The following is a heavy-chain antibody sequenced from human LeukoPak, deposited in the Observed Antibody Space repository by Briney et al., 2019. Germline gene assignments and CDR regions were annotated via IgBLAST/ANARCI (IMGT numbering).Heavy chain of an antibody. Sequence: GGSLRLSCAASGFTFSSYSMNWVRQAPGKGLEWVSSISSSSSYIYYADSVKGRFTISRDNAKNSLYLQMNSLRAEDTAVYYCARGRRDGYKKGYYYGMDVWGQGTTVTVSS. CDR1: GFTFSSYS. J-gene: IGHJ6*02. V-gene: IGHV3-21*01. CDR3: ARGRRDGYKKGYYYGMDV. CDR2: ISSSSSYI. D-gene: IGHD5-24*01.